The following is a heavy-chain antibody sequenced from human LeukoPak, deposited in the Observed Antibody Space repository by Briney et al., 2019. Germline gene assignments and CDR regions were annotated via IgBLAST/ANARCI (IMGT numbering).Heavy chain of an antibody. Sequence: PVGSLRLSCAASGFTFSSYWMSWVRQAPGKGRGWVANITQDGSEKYYVDSVKGRFTISRDNAKNSLYLKMNSLRAEDTAVYYCARGGLGDYCSHFDYWGQGTLVTVSS. CDR3: ARGGLGDYCSHFDY. CDR2: ITQDGSEK. V-gene: IGHV3-7*01. D-gene: IGHD2-21*02. CDR1: GFTFSSYW. J-gene: IGHJ4*02.